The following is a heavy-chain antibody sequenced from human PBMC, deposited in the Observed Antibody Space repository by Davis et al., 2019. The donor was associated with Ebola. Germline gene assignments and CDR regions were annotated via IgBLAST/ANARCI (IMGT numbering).Heavy chain of an antibody. CDR1: GYTFTSYG. D-gene: IGHD6-19*01. J-gene: IGHJ4*02. V-gene: IGHV1-18*04. CDR3: ARATFGYNSGWYADY. Sequence: ASVKVSCKASGYTFTSYGITWVRQAPGQGLEWMGWINPHNGNTNYAQNVQGRVTMTTDTSTSTAYMEVGILRSDDTAVFYCARATFGYNSGWYADYWGQGTLVTVSS. CDR2: INPHNGNT.